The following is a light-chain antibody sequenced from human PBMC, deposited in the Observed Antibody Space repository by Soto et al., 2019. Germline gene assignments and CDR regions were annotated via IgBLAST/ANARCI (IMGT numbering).Light chain of an antibody. V-gene: IGLV2-23*02. CDR2: EVS. CDR3: CSYAGRTTPYV. CDR1: SSDVGSYNL. Sequence: QSVLNQPASVSGSPGQSITISCTGTSSDVGSYNLVSWYQHHPGKAPKLMIYEVSERPSGVSNRFSGSKSGNTASLTISGLQAEDEADYYCCSYAGRTTPYVFGTGTKVTVL. J-gene: IGLJ1*01.